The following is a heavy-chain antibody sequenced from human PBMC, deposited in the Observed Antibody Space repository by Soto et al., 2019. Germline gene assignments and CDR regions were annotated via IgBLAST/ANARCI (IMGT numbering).Heavy chain of an antibody. J-gene: IGHJ2*01. CDR3: ARESHDILTGPPWVWYFDL. CDR1: GGSFGGYY. Sequence: QVQLQQWGAGPLRPLETLSLTCGVSGGSFGGYYWAWIRQSPGKGLEWIGEINDRGSINYNPSLKSRVSISVDTSKNHSSLNLRSVTAADTAVYYCARESHDILTGPPWVWYFDLWGRGTLVTVSS. CDR2: INDRGSI. V-gene: IGHV4-34*01. D-gene: IGHD3-9*01.